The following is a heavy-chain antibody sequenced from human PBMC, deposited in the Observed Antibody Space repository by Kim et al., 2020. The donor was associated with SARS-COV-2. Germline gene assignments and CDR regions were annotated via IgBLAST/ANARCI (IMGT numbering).Heavy chain of an antibody. V-gene: IGHV1-3*04. D-gene: IGHD3-9*01. Sequence: ASVKLSCKASGYTFTASPMHWLRQAPGHGLEWLGWINTATGNTRYSQKLQGRVTISRDTSAHTVYVELSSLTSEDTAIYFCARGGIPLWLVWGQGAQVTV. J-gene: IGHJ4*02. CDR1: GYTFTASP. CDR3: ARGGIPLWLV. CDR2: INTATGNT.